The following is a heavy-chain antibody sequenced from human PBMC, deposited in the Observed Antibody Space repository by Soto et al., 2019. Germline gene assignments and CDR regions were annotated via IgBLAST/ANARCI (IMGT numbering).Heavy chain of an antibody. V-gene: IGHV3-23*01. D-gene: IGHD3-10*01. CDR2: IRQSGDRS. Sequence: GWCLRLSCAASGFIVSIFAMYWVRRAPGKGLEWVSSIRQSGDRSSYADSAKGRFTISRDNSKNTLYLQMNGLRLDDTAVYYCVTAVRTRLDNWGPGTLVTVSS. CDR1: GFIVSIFA. CDR3: VTAVRTRLDN. J-gene: IGHJ4*02.